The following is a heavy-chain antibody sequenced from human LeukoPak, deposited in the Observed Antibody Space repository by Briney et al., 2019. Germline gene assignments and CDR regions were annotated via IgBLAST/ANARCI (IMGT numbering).Heavy chain of an antibody. J-gene: IGHJ4*02. CDR2: IYYSGST. CDR3: ARDTAAGRTPFDY. D-gene: IGHD6-13*01. Sequence: PETLSLTCTVSGGSISSYYWSWIRQPPGKGLEWIGYIYYSGSTNYNPSLKSRVTISVDTSKNQFSLKLSSVTAADTAVYYCARDTAAGRTPFDYWGQGTLVTVSS. CDR1: GGSISSYY. V-gene: IGHV4-59*01.